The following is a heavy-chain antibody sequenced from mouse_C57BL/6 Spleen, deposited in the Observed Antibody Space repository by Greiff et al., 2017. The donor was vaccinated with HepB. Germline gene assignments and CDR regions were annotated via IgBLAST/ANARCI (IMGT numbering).Heavy chain of an antibody. Sequence: EVKVVESGGGLVKPGGSLKLSCAASGFTFSDYGMHWVRQAPEKGLEWVAYISSGSSTIYYADTVKGRFTISRDNAKNTLFLQMTSLRSEDTAMYYCARTGGYDYDDGFAYWGQGTLVTVSA. V-gene: IGHV5-17*01. CDR3: ARTGGYDYDDGFAY. CDR1: GFTFSDYG. CDR2: ISSGSSTI. D-gene: IGHD2-4*01. J-gene: IGHJ3*01.